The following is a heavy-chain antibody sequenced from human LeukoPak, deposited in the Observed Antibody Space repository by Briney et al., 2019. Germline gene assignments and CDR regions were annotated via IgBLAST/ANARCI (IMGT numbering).Heavy chain of an antibody. D-gene: IGHD2-21*02. Sequence: ASVKVSCKASGYTFTGYYMHWVRQAPGQGLEWMGWINPNSGGTNYAQKFQGRVTMTRDTSISTAYMELSRLRSDDTAVYYCARAGALYCGGDCYPDYWGQGTLVTVSS. CDR1: GYTFTGYY. V-gene: IGHV1-2*02. CDR2: INPNSGGT. CDR3: ARAGALYCGGDCYPDY. J-gene: IGHJ4*02.